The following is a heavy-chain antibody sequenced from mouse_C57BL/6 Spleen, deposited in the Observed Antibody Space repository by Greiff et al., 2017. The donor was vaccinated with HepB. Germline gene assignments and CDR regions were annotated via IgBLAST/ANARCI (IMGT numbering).Heavy chain of an antibody. CDR1: GYAFSSSW. D-gene: IGHD1-1*01. CDR2: IYPGDGDT. J-gene: IGHJ1*03. Sequence: QVTLKESGPELVKPGASVKISCKASGYAFSSSWMNWVKQRPGKGLEWIGRIYPGDGDTNYNGKFKGKATLTADKSSSTAYMQLSSLTSEDSAVYFCARRAYVWYFDVWGTGTTVTVSS. CDR3: ARRAYVWYFDV. V-gene: IGHV1-82*01.